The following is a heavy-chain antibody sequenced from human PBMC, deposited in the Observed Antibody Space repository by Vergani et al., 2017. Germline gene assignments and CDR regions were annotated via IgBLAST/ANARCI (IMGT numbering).Heavy chain of an antibody. CDR1: GYTFTSYY. J-gene: IGHJ3*02. Sequence: QVQLVQSGAEVKKPGASVKVSCKASGYTFTSYYMHWVRQAPGQGLEWMGIINPSGGSTSYAQKFQGRVTMTRDTSTSTVYMELSSLRSEDTAVYYCARGRRRGGWYGAAFDIWGQGTMVTVSS. V-gene: IGHV1-46*01. D-gene: IGHD2-15*01. CDR3: ARGRRRGGWYGAAFDI. CDR2: INPSGGST.